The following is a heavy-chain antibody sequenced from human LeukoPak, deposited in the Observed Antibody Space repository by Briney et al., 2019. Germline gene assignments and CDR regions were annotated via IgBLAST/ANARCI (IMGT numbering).Heavy chain of an antibody. V-gene: IGHV3-23*01. CDR2: ISGSGGST. Sequence: PGGSLRLSCAASGFTFSSYAMSWVPHAPGKGLGWVLAISGSGGSTYYADSVKGRFTISRDNSKNTLYLQMNSLRAEDTAVYYCAKIYYGSGSYLLDYWGQGTLVTVSS. J-gene: IGHJ4*02. CDR1: GFTFSSYA. D-gene: IGHD3-10*01. CDR3: AKIYYGSGSYLLDY.